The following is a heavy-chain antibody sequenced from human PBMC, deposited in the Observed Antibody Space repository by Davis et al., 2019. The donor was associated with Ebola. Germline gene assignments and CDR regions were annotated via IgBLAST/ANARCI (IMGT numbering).Heavy chain of an antibody. Sequence: PSETLSLTCTVSGGSVSSGSYYWSWIRQPPGKGLEWIGYIYYSGSTNYNPSLKSRVTISVDTSKNQFSLKLSSVTAADTAVYYCARDLGHDFWSGYRDAFDIWGQGTMVTVSS. D-gene: IGHD3-3*01. V-gene: IGHV4-61*01. CDR1: GGSVSSGSYY. CDR2: IYYSGST. CDR3: ARDLGHDFWSGYRDAFDI. J-gene: IGHJ3*02.